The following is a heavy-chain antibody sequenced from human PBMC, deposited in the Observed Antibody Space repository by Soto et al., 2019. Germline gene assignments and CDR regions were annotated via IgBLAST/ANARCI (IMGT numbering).Heavy chain of an antibody. J-gene: IGHJ2*01. Sequence: QVQLVESGGGVVQPGRSLRLSCAASGFTFNTYDMHWVRQAPGKGLEWVAMISCDSRDQYYEDSFKGRFTISRDNSENTVYLQMNSLRVDDTGVFFCARAQAIDGYRDWYFGVWGRGTLVTVSS. CDR2: ISCDSRDQ. CDR1: GFTFNTYD. V-gene: IGHV3-30*03. D-gene: IGHD2-15*01. CDR3: ARAQAIDGYRDWYFGV.